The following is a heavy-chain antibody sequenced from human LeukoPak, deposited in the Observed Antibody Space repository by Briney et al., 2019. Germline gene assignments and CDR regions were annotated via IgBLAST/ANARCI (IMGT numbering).Heavy chain of an antibody. Sequence: ASVKVSCKASGYRFSSYYIHWVRQAPGEGLEWMGMINPTGGRTRYAQRFQGRVTMARDTSRSTVDMELSSLKSEDTAVYYCTRTQYDSSGNFYFDNWGQGTLVTVSS. D-gene: IGHD3-22*01. V-gene: IGHV1-46*01. CDR2: INPTGGRT. J-gene: IGHJ4*02. CDR1: GYRFSSYY. CDR3: TRTQYDSSGNFYFDN.